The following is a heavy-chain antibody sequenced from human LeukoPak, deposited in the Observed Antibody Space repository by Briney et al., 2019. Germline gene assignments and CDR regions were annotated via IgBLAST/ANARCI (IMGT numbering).Heavy chain of an antibody. V-gene: IGHV1-69*13. CDR2: IIPKYSAS. D-gene: IGHD3-3*02. Sequence: VASVTLSFKASGGSFSDYPINLVRQAPGQGLEWLGGIIPKYSASNYAQAFQGRVTITADESTNTVYMEMSGLRPDDTAVYYCVRPDRIFGVPAAFDAWGQGTLVAVSS. CDR3: VRPDRIFGVPAAFDA. CDR1: GGSFSDYP. J-gene: IGHJ3*01.